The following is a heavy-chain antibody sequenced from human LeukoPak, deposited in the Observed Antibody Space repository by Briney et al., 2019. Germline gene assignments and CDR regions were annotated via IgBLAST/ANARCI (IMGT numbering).Heavy chain of an antibody. D-gene: IGHD5-12*01. Sequence: PSETLSLTCTVSGGSISSYYWSWIRQPPGKGLEWIGYIYYSGSTNYNPSLKSRVTISVDTSKNQFSLKLSSVTAADTAVYYCASRYSGYDPFDYWGQGTLVTVSS. CDR1: GGSISSYY. CDR2: IYYSGST. J-gene: IGHJ4*02. CDR3: ASRYSGYDPFDY. V-gene: IGHV4-59*01.